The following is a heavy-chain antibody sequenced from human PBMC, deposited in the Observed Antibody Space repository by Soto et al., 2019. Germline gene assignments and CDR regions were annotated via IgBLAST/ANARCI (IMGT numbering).Heavy chain of an antibody. CDR3: AKDFGDIVVVTDDAFDI. D-gene: IGHD2-21*02. V-gene: IGHV3-23*01. CDR2: ISGSGGST. J-gene: IGHJ3*02. Sequence: PGGSLRLSCAASGFTFSSYAMSWVRQAPGKGLEWVSAISGSGGSTYYADSVKGRFTISRDNSKNTLYLQMNSLRAEDTAVYYCAKDFGDIVVVTDDAFDIWGQGTMVTVSS. CDR1: GFTFSSYA.